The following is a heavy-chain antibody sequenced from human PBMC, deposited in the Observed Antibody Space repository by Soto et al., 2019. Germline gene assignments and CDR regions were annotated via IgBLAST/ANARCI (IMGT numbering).Heavy chain of an antibody. CDR1: GGTFSSYT. CDR3: ARDGIVGADCDY. Sequence: QVQLVQSGAEVKKPGSSVKVSCKASGGTFSSYTISWVRQAPGQGLEWMGRIIPILGIANYAQKFQGRVTITADKSTSTAYMELSSLRSEDTAVSYCARDGIVGADCDYWGQGTLVTVSS. D-gene: IGHD1-26*01. V-gene: IGHV1-69*08. J-gene: IGHJ4*02. CDR2: IIPILGIA.